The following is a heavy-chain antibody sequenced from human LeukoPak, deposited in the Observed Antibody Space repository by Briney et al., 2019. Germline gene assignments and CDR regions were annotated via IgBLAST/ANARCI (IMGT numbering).Heavy chain of an antibody. CDR3: ASFSQGLLVRGVPFDY. V-gene: IGHV4-30-2*06. CDR1: GGSISSGSFS. J-gene: IGHJ4*02. D-gene: IGHD3-10*01. CDR2: IYHSGGP. Sequence: SETLSLTCAVSGGSISSGSFSCNWLRQSPGKGLEWIGYIYHSGGPYYNPSLENRVTISLDRSKNQFSLNLTSVTAADTAVYYCASFSQGLLVRGVPFDYWGQGALVTVSS.